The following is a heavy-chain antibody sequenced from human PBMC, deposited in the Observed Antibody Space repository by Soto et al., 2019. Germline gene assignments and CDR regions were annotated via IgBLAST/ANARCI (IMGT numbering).Heavy chain of an antibody. D-gene: IGHD6-13*01. CDR1: GFTVSSNY. CDR2: IYSGGST. CDR3: AAPYSSSWYVCDY. V-gene: IGHV3-66*01. Sequence: GGSLRLSCAASGFTVSSNYMSWVRQAPGKGLEWVSVIYSGGSTYYADSVKGRFTISRDNSKNTLYLQMNSLSAEDTAFYYCAAPYSSSWYVCDYWGQGTLVTVSS. J-gene: IGHJ4*02.